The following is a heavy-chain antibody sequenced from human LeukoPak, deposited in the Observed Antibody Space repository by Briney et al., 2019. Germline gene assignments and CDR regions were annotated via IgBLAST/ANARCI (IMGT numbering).Heavy chain of an antibody. Sequence: GGSLRLSCAASGFTVSSNYMSWVRQAPGKGLEWVSVIYSGGSTYYADSVKGRFTISRDNSKNTLYLRMNSLRAEDTAVYYCARTGLLGVRGVINDAFDIWGQGTMVTVSS. CDR2: IYSGGST. CDR1: GFTVSSNY. J-gene: IGHJ3*02. V-gene: IGHV3-66*01. CDR3: ARTGLLGVRGVINDAFDI. D-gene: IGHD3-10*01.